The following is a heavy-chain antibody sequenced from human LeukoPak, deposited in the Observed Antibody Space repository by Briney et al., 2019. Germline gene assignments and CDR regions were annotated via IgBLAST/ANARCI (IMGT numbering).Heavy chain of an antibody. CDR3: ATHIGSSLENWFDP. CDR1: GYTFTGYY. CDR2: INPNSGGT. J-gene: IGHJ5*02. V-gene: IGHV1-2*02. D-gene: IGHD6-13*01. Sequence: ASVKVSCKASGYTFTGYYMHWVRQAPGQGLEWMGWINPNSGGTNYAQKFQGRVTMTRDTSISTAYMELSRLRSDDTAVYYCATHIGSSLENWFDPWGQGTLVTVSS.